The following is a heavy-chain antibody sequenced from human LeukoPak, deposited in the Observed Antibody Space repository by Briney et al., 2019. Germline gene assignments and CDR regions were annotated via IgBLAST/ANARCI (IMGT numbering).Heavy chain of an antibody. D-gene: IGHD2-15*01. J-gene: IGHJ6*03. V-gene: IGHV3-23*01. CDR2: MTGSGGST. Sequence: GGSLRLSCAASGFTFSSYAMSWVRQAPGKGLEWVSTMTGSGGSTYYADSVKGRFTISRDNSKNTLYLQMNSLRAEDTAIYYCAKNGDRGAYCTGGTCYPYFYYYMDVWGKGTTVTI. CDR1: GFTFSSYA. CDR3: AKNGDRGAYCTGGTCYPYFYYYMDV.